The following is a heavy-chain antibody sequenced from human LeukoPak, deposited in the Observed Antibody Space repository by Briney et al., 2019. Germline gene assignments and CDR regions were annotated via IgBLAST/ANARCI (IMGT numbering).Heavy chain of an antibody. V-gene: IGHV3-23*01. J-gene: IGHJ4*02. CDR2: ISGSGGST. D-gene: IGHD3/OR15-3a*01. CDR1: GFTFSSYA. Sequence: GSLGLSCAASGFTFSSYAMSWVRQAPGKGLEWVSAISGSGGSTYYADSVKGRFTISRDNSKNTLYLQMNSLRAEDTAVYYCAKELRGDWLLGLDYWGQGTLVTVSS. CDR3: AKELRGDWLLGLDY.